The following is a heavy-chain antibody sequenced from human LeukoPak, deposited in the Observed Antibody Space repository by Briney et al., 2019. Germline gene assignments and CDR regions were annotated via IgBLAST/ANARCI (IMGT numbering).Heavy chain of an antibody. D-gene: IGHD3-10*01. Sequence: GGSLRLSCAASEFTFSSYGMSWVRQAPGKGLEWVSSISGSGGSTQYADSVQGRFAISRDNSKNTLYLQMNSLRAEDTAVYYCAKDGGSGTYYYYFDSWGQGTLVTVSS. V-gene: IGHV3-23*01. J-gene: IGHJ4*02. CDR3: AKDGGSGTYYYYFDS. CDR1: EFTFSSYG. CDR2: ISGSGGST.